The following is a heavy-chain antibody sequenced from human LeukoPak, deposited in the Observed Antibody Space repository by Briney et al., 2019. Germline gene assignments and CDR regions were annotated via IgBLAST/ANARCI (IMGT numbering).Heavy chain of an antibody. CDR2: VYYSGST. V-gene: IGHV4-39*01. CDR1: GGSIGSNGYY. CDR3: ARHLPYGSGRGSIDY. D-gene: IGHD3-10*01. Sequence: SEILSFTCAVSGGSIGSNGYYWRWIRQPPGKRLEWIGSVYYSGSTYYNPSLKSRVTISIDTSKNQFSLKVSSVTAADTAMYYCARHLPYGSGRGSIDYWGQGTLVTVSS. J-gene: IGHJ4*02.